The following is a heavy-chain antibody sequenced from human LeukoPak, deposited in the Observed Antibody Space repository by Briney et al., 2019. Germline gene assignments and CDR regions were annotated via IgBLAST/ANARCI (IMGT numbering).Heavy chain of an antibody. J-gene: IGHJ4*02. CDR2: IYYSGST. D-gene: IGHD3-16*01. Sequence: SETLSLTCTVSGGSISSSSYYWGWIRQPPGKGLEWIGSIYYSGSTYYNPSLKSRVTISVDTSKNQFSLKLSSVTAADTAVYYCARQGAFNYWGQGTLVTVSS. V-gene: IGHV4-39*01. CDR1: GGSISSSSYY. CDR3: ARQGAFNY.